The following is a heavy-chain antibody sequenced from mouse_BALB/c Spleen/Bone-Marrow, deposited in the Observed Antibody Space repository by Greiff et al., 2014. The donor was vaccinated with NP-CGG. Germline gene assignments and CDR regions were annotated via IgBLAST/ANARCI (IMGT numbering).Heavy chain of an antibody. CDR2: IDPADGNT. J-gene: IGHJ3*01. D-gene: IGHD1-1*01. CDR1: GFNIKDTY. V-gene: IGHV14-3*02. CDR3: AAYYYGSSQFAY. Sequence: EVKLVESGAELVKPGASVKLSCTASGFNIKDTYMHWVKQRPEQGLEWIGRIDPADGNTKYDPKFQGKATITADTSSNTAYLQLSSLTSEDTAVYYCAAYYYGSSQFAYWGQGTLSLSLQ.